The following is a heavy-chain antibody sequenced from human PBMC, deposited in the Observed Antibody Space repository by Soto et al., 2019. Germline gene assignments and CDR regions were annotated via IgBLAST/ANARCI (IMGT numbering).Heavy chain of an antibody. CDR3: ARGPPWMNGFDI. D-gene: IGHD5-12*01. CDR2: VFYDGYT. V-gene: IGHV4-39*07. Sequence: SETLSLTCTVSGDSISGSPYFWGWIRQPPGKRLEWIGSVFYDGYTLYTPSLRSRVTISVDTSKNQFSLKFSSVTAADTAVYYCARGPPWMNGFDIWGQGTLVTVSS. J-gene: IGHJ3*02. CDR1: GDSISGSPYF.